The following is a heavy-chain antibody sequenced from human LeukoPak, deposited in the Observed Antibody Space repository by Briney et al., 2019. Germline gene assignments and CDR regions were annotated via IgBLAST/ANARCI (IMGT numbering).Heavy chain of an antibody. CDR1: GGSISSYY. J-gene: IGHJ6*03. CDR2: IYYSGST. CDR3: ARAHMITSYYYYYYMDV. Sequence: SETLSLTCTVSGGSISSYYWSWIRQPPGKGLEWIGYIYYSGSTNYNPSLKSRVTISVDTSKNQFSLKLSSVTAADTAVYYCARAHMITSYYYYYYMDVWGKGTTVTVSS. V-gene: IGHV4-59*01. D-gene: IGHD3-16*01.